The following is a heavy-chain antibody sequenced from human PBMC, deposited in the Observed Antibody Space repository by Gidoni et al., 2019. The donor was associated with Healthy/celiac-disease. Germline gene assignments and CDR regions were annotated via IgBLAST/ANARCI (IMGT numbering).Heavy chain of an antibody. D-gene: IGHD6-6*01. V-gene: IGHV1-8*02. Sequence: QEQLVQSGAAVKKHGAAVKVSCKASGYPFTSYDINWVRQSTGTGREWMGWMNPNSGNTGYAQKCQDRVTITRNTSISTAYMELSSLISEDTAVYYCARVGNCPYSSSSPDWYFDLWGRGTLVTVSS. J-gene: IGHJ2*01. CDR1: GYPFTSYD. CDR3: ARVGNCPYSSSSPDWYFDL. CDR2: MNPNSGNT.